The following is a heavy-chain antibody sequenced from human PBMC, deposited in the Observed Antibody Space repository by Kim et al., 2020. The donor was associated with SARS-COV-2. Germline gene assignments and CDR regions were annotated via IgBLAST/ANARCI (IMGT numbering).Heavy chain of an antibody. CDR2: IDPSDSYT. CDR1: GYSFTNYW. V-gene: IGHV5-10-1*01. J-gene: IGHJ6*02. CDR3: ARHGRGFGGPAASSAMDV. Sequence: GESLKISCKGSGYSFTNYWISWVRQMPGKGLEWMGRIDPSDSYTKYSPTFQGHVTISADKSISTAFLQWSSLKASDTAIYYCARHGRGFGGPAASSAMDVWGQGTTVTVSS. D-gene: IGHD2-2*01.